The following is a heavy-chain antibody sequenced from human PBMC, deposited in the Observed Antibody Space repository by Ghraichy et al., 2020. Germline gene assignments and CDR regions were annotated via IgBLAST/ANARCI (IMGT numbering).Heavy chain of an antibody. CDR1: GGSISSYY. D-gene: IGHD3-22*01. Sequence: ESLNISCTVSGGSISSYYWSWIRQPPGKGLEWIGYIYYSGSTNYNPSLKSRVTISVDTSKNQFSLKLSSVTAADTAVYYCARLGGTMMTYAFDIWGQGTMVTVSS. V-gene: IGHV4-59*01. J-gene: IGHJ3*02. CDR3: ARLGGTMMTYAFDI. CDR2: IYYSGST.